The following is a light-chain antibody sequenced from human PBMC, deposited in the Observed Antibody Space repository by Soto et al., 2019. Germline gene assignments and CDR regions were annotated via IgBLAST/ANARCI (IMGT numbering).Light chain of an antibody. J-gene: IGKJ1*01. Sequence: IVLTQSPVTLSLAQGESVTLSCRASQSVSSGYLAWYQQKPGQAPRLLIYGASSRAAGIPDRFSGSGSGTDFTLTISRLEPEDFAVYYCQQYGSSPLTFGQGTKVDIK. CDR3: QQYGSSPLT. CDR1: QSVSSGY. CDR2: GAS. V-gene: IGKV3-20*01.